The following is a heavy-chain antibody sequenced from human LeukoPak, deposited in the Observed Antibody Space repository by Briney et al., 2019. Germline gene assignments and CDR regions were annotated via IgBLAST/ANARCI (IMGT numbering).Heavy chain of an antibody. CDR3: ARVDSGWYRGDFDY. V-gene: IGHV1-3*01. D-gene: IGHD6-19*01. J-gene: IGHJ4*02. Sequence: ASVKVSCKASGYTFTSYAMHWVRQAPGQRLGWMGWINAGNGNTKYSQKFQGRVTITRDTSASTAYMELSSLRSEDTAVYYCARVDSGWYRGDFDYWGQGTLVTVSS. CDR2: INAGNGNT. CDR1: GYTFTSYA.